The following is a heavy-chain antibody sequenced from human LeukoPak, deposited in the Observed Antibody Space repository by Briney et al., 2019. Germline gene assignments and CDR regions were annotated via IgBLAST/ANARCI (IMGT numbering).Heavy chain of an antibody. D-gene: IGHD2/OR15-2a*01. CDR1: GFTFSSYA. CDR3: AKQYLPYYYGMDV. CDR2: ISGSGGST. V-gene: IGHV3-23*01. Sequence: GGSLRLSCAASGFTFSSYAMSWVRQAPGKELEWVSAISGSGGSTYYADSVKGRFTISRDNFKDTLYLQMNSLGAEDTAVYYCAKQYLPYYYGMDVWGQGTTVTVSS. J-gene: IGHJ6*02.